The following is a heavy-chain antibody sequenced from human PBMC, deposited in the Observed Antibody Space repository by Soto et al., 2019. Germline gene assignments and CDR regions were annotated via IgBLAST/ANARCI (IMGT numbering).Heavy chain of an antibody. Sequence: PSETLSLTCTVSGGSISSSSYYWGWIRQPPGKGLEWIGSIYYSGSTYYNPSLKSRVTISVDTSKSQFSLKLSSVTAADTAVYYCARAEQWLSLNWFDPWGQGTLVTVSS. CDR1: GGSISSSSYY. CDR2: IYYSGST. V-gene: IGHV4-39*01. CDR3: ARAEQWLSLNWFDP. J-gene: IGHJ5*02. D-gene: IGHD6-19*01.